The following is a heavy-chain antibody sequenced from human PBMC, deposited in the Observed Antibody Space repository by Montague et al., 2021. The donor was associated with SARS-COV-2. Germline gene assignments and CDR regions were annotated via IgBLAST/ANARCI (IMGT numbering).Heavy chain of an antibody. CDR1: DGSISSGSYY. CDR2: IYYSGST. D-gene: IGHD6-19*01. J-gene: IGHJ4*02. V-gene: IGHV4-39*07. Sequence: SETLFLTCTVSDGSISSGSYYWGWIRQPPGKGLEWIGSIYYSGSTYKNPSLKSRVTLSVDTSENHFSLKLSSVTAADTAVYYCARERSSCWDWGQGTLVTASS. CDR3: ARERSSCWD.